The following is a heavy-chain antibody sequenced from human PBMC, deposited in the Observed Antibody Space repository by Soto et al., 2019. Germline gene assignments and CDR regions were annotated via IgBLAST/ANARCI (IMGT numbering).Heavy chain of an antibody. CDR3: ARQESSSSWYGY. Sequence: VESLNISCNGSGYSFTSYWIGWVRQMPGKGLAWMGIIYPGDSDTRYSPSFQGQVTISADKSISTAYLQWSSLKASDTAMYYCARQESSSSWYGYWGQGTLVTVSS. D-gene: IGHD6-13*01. CDR1: GYSFTSYW. CDR2: IYPGDSDT. J-gene: IGHJ4*02. V-gene: IGHV5-51*01.